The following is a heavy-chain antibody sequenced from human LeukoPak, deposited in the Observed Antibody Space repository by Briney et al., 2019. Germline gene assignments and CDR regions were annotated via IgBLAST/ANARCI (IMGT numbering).Heavy chain of an antibody. Sequence: PSETLSLTCTVSGGSISSGGYYWSWIRQHPGKGLEWIGYIYYSGSTYYNPSLKSRVTISVDTSKNQFSLKLSSVTAADTAVYYCARDSGVAAQPYRNFDYWGQGTLVTVSS. D-gene: IGHD6-6*01. V-gene: IGHV4-31*03. CDR1: GGSISSGGYY. CDR3: ARDSGVAAQPYRNFDY. J-gene: IGHJ4*02. CDR2: IYYSGST.